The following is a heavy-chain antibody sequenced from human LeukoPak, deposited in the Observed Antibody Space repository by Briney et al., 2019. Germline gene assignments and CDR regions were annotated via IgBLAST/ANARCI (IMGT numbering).Heavy chain of an antibody. V-gene: IGHV4-39*01. CDR3: ANRGTGTRYYGMDV. CDR2: IYSGGNT. D-gene: IGHD1-7*01. Sequence: SETLSLTCTVSGGSISRDNYYWVWIRQPPGRGLEWIGSIYSGGNTYYNPSLKRRVTISVDTPEKQVSLKLSSVTATDTAVYYCANRGTGTRYYGMDVWGRGTTVTVSS. J-gene: IGHJ6*02. CDR1: GGSISRDNYY.